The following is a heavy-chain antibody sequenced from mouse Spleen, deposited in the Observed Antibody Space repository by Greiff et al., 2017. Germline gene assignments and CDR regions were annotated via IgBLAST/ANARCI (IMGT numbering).Heavy chain of an antibody. CDR2: IHPNSGST. D-gene: IGHD4-1*01. CDR3: ARGGTGTGWYFDV. CDR1: GYTFTSYW. V-gene: IGHV1-64*01. J-gene: IGHJ1*01. Sequence: VQLQQSGAELVKPGASVKLSCKASGYTFTSYWMHWVKQRPGQGLEWIGMIHPNSGSTNYNEKFKSKATLTVDKSSSTAYMQLSSLTSEDSAVYYCARGGTGTGWYFDVWGAGTTVTVSS.